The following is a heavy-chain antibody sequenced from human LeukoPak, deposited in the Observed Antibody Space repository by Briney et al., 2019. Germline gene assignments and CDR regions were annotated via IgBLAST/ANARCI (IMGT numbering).Heavy chain of an antibody. V-gene: IGHV3-9*01. D-gene: IGHD6-19*01. Sequence: GGSLRLSCAASGFSFDDYAMHWVRQAPGKGLEWVSGISWNSGSIGYADSVKGRFTISRDNAKNSLYLQMNSLRAEDTALYYCAKEIAVAGLGYWGQGTLVTVSS. CDR1: GFSFDDYA. CDR3: AKEIAVAGLGY. J-gene: IGHJ4*02. CDR2: ISWNSGSI.